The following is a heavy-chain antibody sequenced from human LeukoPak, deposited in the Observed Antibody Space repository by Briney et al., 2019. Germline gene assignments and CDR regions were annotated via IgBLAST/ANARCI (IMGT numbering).Heavy chain of an antibody. CDR3: ARDLEIRGYYYGMDV. V-gene: IGHV3-13*01. CDR1: GFTFSSYD. CDR2: IGTAGDT. J-gene: IGHJ6*02. D-gene: IGHD5-24*01. Sequence: GGSLRLSCAASGFTFSSYDVHWVRQATGKGLEWVSAIGTAGDTYYPGSVKGRFTISRENAKNSLYLQMNSLRAEDTAVYYCARDLEIRGYYYGMDVWGQGTTVTVSS.